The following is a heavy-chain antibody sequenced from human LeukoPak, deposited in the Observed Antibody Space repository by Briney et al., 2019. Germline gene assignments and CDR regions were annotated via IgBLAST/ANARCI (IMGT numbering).Heavy chain of an antibody. CDR1: GLTFNRYS. V-gene: IGHV3-21*01. CDR3: VRAEGSSGSSEYFQH. J-gene: IGHJ1*01. D-gene: IGHD5-12*01. Sequence: GGSLRLSCLASGLTFNRYSMKWVRQAPGKGLEWVSSISGSSNDKHYIDSVKGRFTISRVNAKNSLFLQMNSLRAEDTAVYNCVRAEGSSGSSEYFQHWGQGTLVTVSS. CDR2: ISGSSNDK.